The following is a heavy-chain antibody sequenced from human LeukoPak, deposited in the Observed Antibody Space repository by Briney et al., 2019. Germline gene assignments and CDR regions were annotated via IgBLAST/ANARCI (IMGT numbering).Heavy chain of an antibody. CDR1: GYTFTSYD. V-gene: IGHV1-8*01. Sequence: EASVKVSCKASGYTFTSYDINWVRQATGQGLEWMGWMNPNSGNTGYAQKFQGRVNMTRNTSISTAYMELSSLRSEDTAVYYCARGGGDYDFWSGYYYFDYWGQGTLVTVSS. J-gene: IGHJ4*02. D-gene: IGHD3-3*01. CDR3: ARGGGDYDFWSGYYYFDY. CDR2: MNPNSGNT.